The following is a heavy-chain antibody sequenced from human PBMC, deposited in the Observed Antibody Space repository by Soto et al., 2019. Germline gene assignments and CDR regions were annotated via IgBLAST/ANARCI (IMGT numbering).Heavy chain of an antibody. Sequence: EASVKVSCKASGYSFTGYCMHWVRQAPGQGLEWMGWINPNSGGTNYAQRFQGRVTMTRDTSISTAYMELSSLSSDDTAVYYCARDHNGGYSYYYYYAMDVWGQGTTVTAP. V-gene: IGHV1-2*02. J-gene: IGHJ6*02. D-gene: IGHD1-26*01. CDR2: INPNSGGT. CDR3: ARDHNGGYSYYYYYAMDV. CDR1: GYSFTGYC.